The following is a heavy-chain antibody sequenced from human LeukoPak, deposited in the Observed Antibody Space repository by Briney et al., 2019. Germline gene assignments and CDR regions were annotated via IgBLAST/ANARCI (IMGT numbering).Heavy chain of an antibody. CDR2: ISSSSSYI. CDR3: ARDLLEYSSSWYFDY. CDR1: GFTFSSYS. V-gene: IGHV3-21*01. D-gene: IGHD6-13*01. Sequence: PGGSLRLSCAASGFTFSSYSMNWVRQAPGKGLEWVSSISSSSSYIYYADSVKGRFTISRDNAKNSLYLQMNSLRAEDTAVYYCARDLLEYSSSWYFDYWGQGTLVTVSS. J-gene: IGHJ4*02.